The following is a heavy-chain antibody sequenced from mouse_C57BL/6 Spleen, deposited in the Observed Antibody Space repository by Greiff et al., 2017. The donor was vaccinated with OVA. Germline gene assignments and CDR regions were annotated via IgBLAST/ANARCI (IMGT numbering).Heavy chain of an antibody. D-gene: IGHD2-4*01. CDR3: AREGYYDQYYAMDY. J-gene: IGHJ4*01. Sequence: EVKLMESGPVLVKPGASVKMSCKASGYTFTDYYMNWVKQSHGKSLEWIGVINPYNGGTSYNQKFKGKATLTVDKSSSTAYMELNSLTSEDSAVYYCAREGYYDQYYAMDYWGQGTSVTVSS. CDR1: GYTFTDYY. V-gene: IGHV1-19*01. CDR2: INPYNGGT.